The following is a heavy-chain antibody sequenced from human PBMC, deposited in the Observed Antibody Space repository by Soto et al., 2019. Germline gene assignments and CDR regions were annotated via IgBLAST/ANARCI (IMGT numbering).Heavy chain of an antibody. Sequence: PSETLSLTCTVSGGSMSSYYWSWIRQPPGKGLEWIGYIYYSGSTIYNPSLKSRVTISVDTSKNQFSLKLSSVTAADTAVYYCARHGSGSSVWFDPWGQGTLVTVSS. V-gene: IGHV4-59*01. D-gene: IGHD3-10*01. J-gene: IGHJ5*02. CDR3: ARHGSGSSVWFDP. CDR2: IYYSGST. CDR1: GGSMSSYY.